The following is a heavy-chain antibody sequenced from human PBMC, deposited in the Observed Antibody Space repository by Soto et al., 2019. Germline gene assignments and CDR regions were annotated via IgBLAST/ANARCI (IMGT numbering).Heavy chain of an antibody. CDR2: IYHSGST. Sequence: SETLSLTCAVSGGSISSGGYSWSWIRQPPGKGLEWIGYIYHSGSTYYNPSLKSRVTISVDRSKNQFSLKLSSVTAADTAVYYCARVVYDFWSGYYTFDYWGQGTLVTVSS. D-gene: IGHD3-3*01. J-gene: IGHJ4*02. V-gene: IGHV4-30-2*01. CDR3: ARVVYDFWSGYYTFDY. CDR1: GGSISSGGYS.